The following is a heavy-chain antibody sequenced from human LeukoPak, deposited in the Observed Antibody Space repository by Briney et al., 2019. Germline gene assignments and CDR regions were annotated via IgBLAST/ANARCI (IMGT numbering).Heavy chain of an antibody. CDR3: ARNSSGWIDY. V-gene: IGHV5-51*01. CDR2: IYPGDSAT. Sequence: GEPLQISCKGSGSPFTSYWIGWARQLPGKGLEWMGIIYPGDSATRYSPSFQGQVTISADKSISTAYLQWSSLKASDTAMYYCARNSSGWIDYWGQGTLVTVSS. J-gene: IGHJ4*02. D-gene: IGHD6-19*01. CDR1: GSPFTSYW.